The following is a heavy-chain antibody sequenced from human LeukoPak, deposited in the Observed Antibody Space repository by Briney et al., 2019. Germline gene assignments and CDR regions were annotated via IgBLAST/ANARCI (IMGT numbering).Heavy chain of an antibody. CDR3: AGHYTGTYDPFDN. J-gene: IGHJ4*02. CDR1: GGSISSYY. Sequence: SETLSLTCTVSGGSISSYYWSWIRQPPGKGLEWIGYIYHSGSTYYNPSLKSRVTISVDRSKNQFSLKLSSLTAADTAVYYCAGHYTGTYDPFDNWGQGTLVTVSS. V-gene: IGHV4-59*08. CDR2: IYHSGST. D-gene: IGHD1-26*01.